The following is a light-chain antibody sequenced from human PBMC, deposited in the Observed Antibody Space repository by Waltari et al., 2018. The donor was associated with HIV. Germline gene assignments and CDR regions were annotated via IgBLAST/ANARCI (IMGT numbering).Light chain of an antibody. CDR1: SSAIDGYNY. CDR2: DVS. V-gene: IGLV2-14*03. CDR3: SSYTSSSTKV. Sequence: QSALTQPDSVSGSPGQSITISCTGTSSAIDGYNYVSWYQQHPGKAPKLIIYDVSNRPSGLSNRFSGSKSGNTASLTISGLQAEDEADYYCSSYTSSSTKVFGGGTKLTVL. J-gene: IGLJ2*01.